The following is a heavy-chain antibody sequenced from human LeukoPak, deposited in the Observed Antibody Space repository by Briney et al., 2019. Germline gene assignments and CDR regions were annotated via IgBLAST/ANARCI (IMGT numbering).Heavy chain of an antibody. D-gene: IGHD6-19*01. V-gene: IGHV3-48*01. J-gene: IGHJ4*02. CDR2: ISDSGAM. CDR1: GFTFSTYS. CDR3: AKTGPQWLVPFFDY. Sequence: PGGSLRLSCAASGFTFSTYSMKWVRQAPGKGLEWVSYISDSGAMYYADSVRGRFTISRENAQNSLFLQMNSLRAEDTAVYYCAKTGPQWLVPFFDYWGQGTLVTVSS.